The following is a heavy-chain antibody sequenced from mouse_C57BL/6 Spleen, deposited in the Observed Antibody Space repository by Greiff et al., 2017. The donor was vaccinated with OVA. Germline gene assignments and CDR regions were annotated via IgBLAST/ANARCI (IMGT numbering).Heavy chain of an antibody. Sequence: EVKLQESGPELVKPGASVKMSCKASGYTFTDYNMHWVKQSHGKSLEWIGYINPNNGGTSYNQKFKGKATLTVNKSSSTAYMELRSLTSEDSAVYYCARGNYIWYFDVWGTGTTVTVSS. V-gene: IGHV1-22*01. CDR3: ARGNYIWYFDV. J-gene: IGHJ1*03. D-gene: IGHD2-12*01. CDR2: INPNNGGT. CDR1: GYTFTDYN.